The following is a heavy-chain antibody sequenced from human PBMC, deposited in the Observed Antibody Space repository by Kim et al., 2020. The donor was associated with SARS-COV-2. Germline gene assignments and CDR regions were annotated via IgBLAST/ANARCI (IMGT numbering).Heavy chain of an antibody. Sequence: GGSLRLSCAASGFTFSSYWMSWVRQAPGKGLEWVANIKQDGSEKYYVASVKGRFTISRDNAKNSVYLQMNSLRAEDTAVYYCARDTRDSGSSYYYYGMDVWGQGTTVTVSS. J-gene: IGHJ6*02. V-gene: IGHV3-7*01. D-gene: IGHD6-19*01. CDR2: IKQDGSEK. CDR3: ARDTRDSGSSYYYYGMDV. CDR1: GFTFSSYW.